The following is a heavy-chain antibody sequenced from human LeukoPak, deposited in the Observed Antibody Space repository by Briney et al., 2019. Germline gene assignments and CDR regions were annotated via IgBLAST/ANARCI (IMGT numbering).Heavy chain of an antibody. CDR2: ISYDGSNK. CDR3: AKDRFGNYDILTGPLGY. V-gene: IGHV3-30*18. D-gene: IGHD3-9*01. J-gene: IGHJ4*02. CDR1: GFTFSSYG. Sequence: GGSLRLSCAASGFTFSSYGMHWVSQAPGKGLEWVAVISYDGSNKYYADSVKGRFTISRDNSKNTLYLQMNSLRAEDTAVYYCAKDRFGNYDILTGPLGYWGQGTLVTVSS.